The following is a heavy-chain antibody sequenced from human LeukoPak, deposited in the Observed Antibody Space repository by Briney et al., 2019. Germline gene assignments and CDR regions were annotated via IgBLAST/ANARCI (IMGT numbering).Heavy chain of an antibody. J-gene: IGHJ5*02. V-gene: IGHV4-59*12. CDR3: ASRYDILTPGSYNWFDP. CDR2: IYYSGST. CDR1: GGSISSYY. D-gene: IGHD3-9*01. Sequence: PSETLSLTCTVSGGSISSYYWSWIRQPPGKGLEWIGYIYYSGSTNYNPSLKSRVTISVDTSKNQFSLKLCSVTAADTAVYYCASRYDILTPGSYNWFDPWGQGTLVTVSS.